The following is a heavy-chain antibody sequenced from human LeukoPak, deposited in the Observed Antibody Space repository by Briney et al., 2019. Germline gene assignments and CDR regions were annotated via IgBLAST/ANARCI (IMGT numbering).Heavy chain of an antibody. Sequence: RPSGTLSLTCTVSGGSMSSSSYYWGWIRQPPGKGLEWIGSIYYSGSTYYNPSLKSRVTISVDTSKNQFSLKLSSVTAADTAVYYCARHSVYFDYYGMDVWGQGTTVTVSS. D-gene: IGHD3-9*01. CDR1: GGSMSSSSYY. CDR2: IYYSGST. CDR3: ARHSVYFDYYGMDV. V-gene: IGHV4-39*01. J-gene: IGHJ6*02.